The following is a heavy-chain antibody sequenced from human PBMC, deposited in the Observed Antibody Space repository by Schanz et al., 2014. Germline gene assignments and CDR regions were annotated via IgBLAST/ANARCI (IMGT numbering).Heavy chain of an antibody. CDR3: ARSSEITMVRGGVLDAFDI. D-gene: IGHD3-10*01. CDR1: GGSFSGYW. J-gene: IGHJ3*02. V-gene: IGHV4-34*12. Sequence: QVQLQQWGAGLLKPSETLSLTCAFSGGSFSGYWWTWVRQSPGKGLEWIGEIFHSGSTEYNRSLRSRVTILVDKSKNQFSLKRLSVTAADTAVYYCARSSEITMVRGGVLDAFDIWGQGTMVTVSS. CDR2: IFHSGST.